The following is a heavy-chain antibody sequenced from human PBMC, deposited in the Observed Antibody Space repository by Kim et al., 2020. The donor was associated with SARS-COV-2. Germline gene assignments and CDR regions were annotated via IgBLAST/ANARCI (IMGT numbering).Heavy chain of an antibody. V-gene: IGHV4-59*13. D-gene: IGHD2-15*01. CDR3: ARVSCSGGRCYSSPDY. CDR1: GGSISNYY. CDR2: IYDSGSS. J-gene: IGHJ4*02. Sequence: SETLSLTCTVSGGSISNYYWSWIRQHPGKGLEWIGYIYDSGSSNCNPSLKTRVTMSVDTSKNQFSLKLSSVTAADTAVYYCARVSCSGGRCYSSPDYWCQGTLVTLSS.